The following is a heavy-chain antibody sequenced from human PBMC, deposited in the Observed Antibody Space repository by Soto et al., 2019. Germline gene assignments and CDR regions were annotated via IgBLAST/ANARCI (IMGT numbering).Heavy chain of an antibody. CDR3: AHRPSHVSPNGFDI. V-gene: IGHV2-5*02. CDR2: IYWDDEK. CDR1: GFSLSTTGVG. J-gene: IGHJ3*02. Sequence: QITLKDSGPTLVKPTQPLTLTCTFSGFSLSTTGVGVGWIRQPPVQALGWLALIYWDDEKRYSPSLKIRLTITKDTSKNQVVLTMTNTDPVDTATYYCAHRPSHVSPNGFDIWGQGTMVTVSS.